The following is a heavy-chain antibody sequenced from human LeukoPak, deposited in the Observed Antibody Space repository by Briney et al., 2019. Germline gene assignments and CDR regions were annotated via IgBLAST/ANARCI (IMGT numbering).Heavy chain of an antibody. CDR1: GFTFSDYY. J-gene: IGHJ4*02. CDR2: ISSSGSTI. V-gene: IGHV3-11*01. CDR3: ARDLLVRQQLVSPPVY. Sequence: GGSLRLSCAASGFTFSDYYMSWIRQAPGKGLEWVSYISSSGSTIYYADSVKGRFTISRDNAKNSLYLQMNSLRAEDTAVYYCARDLLVRQQLVSPPVYWGQGTLVTVSS. D-gene: IGHD6-13*01.